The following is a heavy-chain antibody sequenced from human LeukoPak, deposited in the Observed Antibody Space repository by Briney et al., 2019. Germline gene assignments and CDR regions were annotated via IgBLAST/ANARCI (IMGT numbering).Heavy chain of an antibody. V-gene: IGHV4-39*07. Sequence: SETLSLTCTVSGGSISSSSYYWGWIRQPPGKGLEWIGSIYYSGSTYYNPSLKSRVTISVDTSKNQFSLKLSSVTAADTAVYYCARGYGSGSYYIWGYFDYWGQGTLVTVSS. CDR3: ARGYGSGSYYIWGYFDY. D-gene: IGHD3-10*01. CDR2: IYYSGST. CDR1: GGSISSSSYY. J-gene: IGHJ4*02.